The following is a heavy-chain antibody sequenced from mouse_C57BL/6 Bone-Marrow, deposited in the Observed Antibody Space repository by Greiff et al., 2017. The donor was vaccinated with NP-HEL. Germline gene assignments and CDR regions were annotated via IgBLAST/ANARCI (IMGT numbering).Heavy chain of an antibody. CDR3: ARSEYGNYWYFGV. CDR1: GYTFTSYW. CDR2: IDPSDSET. Sequence: QVQLQQPGAELVRPGSSVKLSCKASGYTFTSYWMHWVKQRPIQGLEWIGNIDPSDSETHYNQKFKDKATLTVDKSSSTAYMQLSSLTSEDSAVYYCARSEYGNYWYFGVWGTGTTVTVSA. D-gene: IGHD2-10*02. V-gene: IGHV1-52*01. J-gene: IGHJ1*03.